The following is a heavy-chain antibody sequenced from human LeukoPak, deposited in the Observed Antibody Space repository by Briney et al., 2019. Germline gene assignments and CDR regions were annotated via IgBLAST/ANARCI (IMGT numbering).Heavy chain of an antibody. Sequence: GGSLRLSCAASGFTFSGAAMHWVRQASGKGLEWVGHIRSRSNSYATAYAASVKGRFTISRDDSKNTAYLQMNSLKTEDTAVYYCTRPGGAVSGTQFDYWGQGTLVTVSS. CDR2: IRSRSNSYAT. D-gene: IGHD6-19*01. CDR3: TRPGGAVSGTQFDY. J-gene: IGHJ4*02. CDR1: GFTFSGAA. V-gene: IGHV3-73*01.